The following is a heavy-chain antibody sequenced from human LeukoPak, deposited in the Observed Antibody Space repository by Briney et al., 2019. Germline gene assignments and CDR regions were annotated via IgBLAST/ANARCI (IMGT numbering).Heavy chain of an antibody. J-gene: IGHJ6*03. Sequence: GGSLRLSCAASGFTFSSYGMHWVRQAPGKGLEWVAFIRYDGSNKYYADSVKGRFTISRDNSKNTLYLQMNSLRAEDTAVYYCAKEVQPFGDYYYMDVWGKGTTVTVSS. CDR3: AKEVQPFGDYYYMDV. CDR1: GFTFSSYG. V-gene: IGHV3-30*02. D-gene: IGHD3-10*01. CDR2: IRYDGSNK.